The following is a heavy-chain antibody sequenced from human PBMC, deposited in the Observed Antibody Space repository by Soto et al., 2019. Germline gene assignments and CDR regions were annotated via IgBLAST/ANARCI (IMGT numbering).Heavy chain of an antibody. J-gene: IGHJ3*02. CDR1: GFTFSSYS. CDR2: ISSSSSTI. Sequence: GGSLRLSCAASGFTFSSYSMNWVRQAPGKGLEWVSYISSSSSTIYYADSLKGRFTISRDNAKNSLYLQVNCLRAEDTAVYYCARGTLPRYCSGGSCYGDFDAFDIWGQGTMVTVSS. D-gene: IGHD2-15*01. V-gene: IGHV3-48*01. CDR3: ARGTLPRYCSGGSCYGDFDAFDI.